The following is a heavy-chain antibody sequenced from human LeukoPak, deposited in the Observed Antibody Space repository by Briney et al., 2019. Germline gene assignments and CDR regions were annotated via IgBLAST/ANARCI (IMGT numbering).Heavy chain of an antibody. D-gene: IGHD3-10*01. CDR2: IYTSGST. CDR1: GGSLSSGSYY. Sequence: SETLSLTCTVSGGSLSSGSYYWSWIRQPAGKGLEWVGRIYTSGSTNYNPSLKSRVTMSVDTSKNQFSLKLSSVTAADTAVYYCARGQGLLHPGRLTWYYYYMDVWGKGTTVTISS. V-gene: IGHV4-61*02. CDR3: ARGQGLLHPGRLTWYYYYMDV. J-gene: IGHJ6*03.